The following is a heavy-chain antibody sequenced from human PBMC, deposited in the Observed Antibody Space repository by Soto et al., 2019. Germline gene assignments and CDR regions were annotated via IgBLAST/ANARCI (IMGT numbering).Heavy chain of an antibody. Sequence: SETLSLTCTVSGGSISSGDYYWSWIRQPPGKGLEWIGYIYYSGSTYYNPSLKSRVTISVDTSKNQFSLKLSSVTAADTAVYYCARGGNYHINDAFDIWGQGTMVTVSS. CDR3: ARGGNYHINDAFDI. CDR1: GGSISSGDYY. D-gene: IGHD1-7*01. J-gene: IGHJ3*02. CDR2: IYYSGST. V-gene: IGHV4-30-4*01.